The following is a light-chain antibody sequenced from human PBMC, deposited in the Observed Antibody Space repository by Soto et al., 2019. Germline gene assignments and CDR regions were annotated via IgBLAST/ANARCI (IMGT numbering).Light chain of an antibody. Sequence: QSALTQPASVSGSPGQSITISCTGTSSDVGSYNLVSWYQQHPGKAPKLMIYEGSKRPSGVSNRFSVSKSGNTASLTISGLQAEDEADYYCCSYAGSGTPVVFGGGTKVTVL. CDR2: EGS. J-gene: IGLJ2*01. V-gene: IGLV2-23*01. CDR1: SSDVGSYNL. CDR3: CSYAGSGTPVV.